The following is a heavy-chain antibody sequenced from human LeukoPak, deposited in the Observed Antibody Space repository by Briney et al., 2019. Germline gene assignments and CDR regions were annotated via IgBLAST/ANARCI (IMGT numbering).Heavy chain of an antibody. CDR2: INPSGGAT. J-gene: IGHJ4*02. CDR3: ARVRGGVRGAVWDL. D-gene: IGHD3-10*01. Sequence: ASVKVSCKASGYTFTTYYLHWVRQAPGQGLDWMGIINPSGGATSYAQKFQGRVTLTRDTSTSTVYMELSSLKSEDTGVYYCARVRGGVRGAVWDLWGQGTLVTVSS. CDR1: GYTFTTYY. V-gene: IGHV1-46*01.